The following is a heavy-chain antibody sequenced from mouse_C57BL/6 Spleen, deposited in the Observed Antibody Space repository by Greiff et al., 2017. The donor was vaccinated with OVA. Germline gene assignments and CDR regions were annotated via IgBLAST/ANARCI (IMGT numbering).Heavy chain of an antibody. V-gene: IGHV1-64*01. J-gene: IGHJ2*01. Sequence: QVQLQQPGAELVKPGASVKLSCKASGYTFTSYWMHWVKQRPGQGLEWIGMIHPNSGSTNYNEKFKSKATLTVDKASSTAYRQLSSLTSEDSAVYYCARFTTVVDYWGQGTTLTVSS. CDR3: ARFTTVVDY. CDR2: IHPNSGST. CDR1: GYTFTSYW. D-gene: IGHD1-1*01.